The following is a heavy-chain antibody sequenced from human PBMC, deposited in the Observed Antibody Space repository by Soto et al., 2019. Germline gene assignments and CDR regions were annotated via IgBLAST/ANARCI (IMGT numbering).Heavy chain of an antibody. CDR2: TDYSGST. J-gene: IGHJ6*01. D-gene: IGHD3-16*01. CDR3: ARDARFDYFYCGMDV. CDR1: GVSISSGGYY. V-gene: IGHV4-31*03. Sequence: QVQLQESGPGLVKPSQTLSLTCTVSGVSISSGGYYWIWIRQHPGKGLEWIGCTDYSGSTYSNPSLKSRVTISVDTSKNQFSLRLSSVTAADTAVYYCARDARFDYFYCGMDVWGQGTTVTVSS.